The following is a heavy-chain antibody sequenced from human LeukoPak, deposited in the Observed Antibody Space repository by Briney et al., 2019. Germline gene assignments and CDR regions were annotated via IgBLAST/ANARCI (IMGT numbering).Heavy chain of an antibody. D-gene: IGHD2-15*01. V-gene: IGHV4-31*03. CDR3: ARIDCSSGSCPNHDAFDI. CDR2: IYYSGST. J-gene: IGHJ3*02. CDR1: GDSISSGGNY. Sequence: PSETLSLTCTVSGDSISSGGNYWSWIRQHPGKGLEWIGYIYYSGSTYYNPSLKSRVTISVDTSKNQFSLKLSSVTAADTAVYYCARIDCSSGSCPNHDAFDIWGQGTMVTVSS.